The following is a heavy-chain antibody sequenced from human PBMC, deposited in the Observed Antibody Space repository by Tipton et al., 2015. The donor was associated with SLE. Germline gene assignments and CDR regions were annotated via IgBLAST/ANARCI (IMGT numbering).Heavy chain of an antibody. CDR2: INHSGST. CDR1: GGSFSGYY. Sequence: AGLVKPSETLSLTCAVHGGSFSGYYCSWIRQPPGKGLEWIGEINHSGSTNYNPSLKSRVTISVDTSKNQFSLKLSSVTAADTAVYYCARAGDSSGYYYAYWGQGTLVTVSS. CDR3: ARAGDSSGYYYAY. V-gene: IGHV4-34*01. J-gene: IGHJ4*02. D-gene: IGHD3-22*01.